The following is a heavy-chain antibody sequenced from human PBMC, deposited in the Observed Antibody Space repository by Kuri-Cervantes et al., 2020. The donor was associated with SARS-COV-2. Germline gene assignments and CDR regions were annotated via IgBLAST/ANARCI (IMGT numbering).Heavy chain of an antibody. CDR3: TRESEKRVSKSFDS. D-gene: IGHD1-14*01. CDR2: ISSDSASI. CDR1: GFTFSNYA. J-gene: IGHJ4*02. Sequence: GGSLRLSCVASGFTFSNYAMSWVRQAPGKGLECISSISSDSASIYYADSVRGRFSISRDNSKNSLYLQMSSLRAGDTAMYYCTRESEKRVSKSFDSWGQGTLVTVSS. V-gene: IGHV3-21*01.